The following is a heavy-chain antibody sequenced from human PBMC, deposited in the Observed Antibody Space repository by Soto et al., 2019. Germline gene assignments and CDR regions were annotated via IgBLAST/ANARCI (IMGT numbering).Heavy chain of an antibody. CDR3: ARGFFGDVGVGISGFHSYMAF. CDR2: IYSVGST. D-gene: IGHD3-3*01. V-gene: IGHV3-66*01. Sequence: KRLERVSVIYSVGSTYYADSMKGRFAISRDNSKNTLYLQMNSLRAEDTAVYYCARGFFGDVGVGISGFHSYMAFLRKGSTV. J-gene: IGHJ6*03.